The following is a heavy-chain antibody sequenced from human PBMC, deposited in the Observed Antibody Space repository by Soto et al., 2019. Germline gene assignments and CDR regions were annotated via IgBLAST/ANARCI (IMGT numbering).Heavy chain of an antibody. CDR2: INSDGSST. CDR3: AREPEGGYYYYYYMDV. J-gene: IGHJ6*03. CDR1: GVTCISYG. V-gene: IGHV3-74*01. Sequence: GGSLRLCCRAAGVTCISYGMHWVRQAPGKGLVWVSRINSDGSSTSYADSVKGRFTISRDNAKNTLYLQMNSLRAEDTAVYYCAREPEGGYYYYYYMDVWGKGTTVTVSS.